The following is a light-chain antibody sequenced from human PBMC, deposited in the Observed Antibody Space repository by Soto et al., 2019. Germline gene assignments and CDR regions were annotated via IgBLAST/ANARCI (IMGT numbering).Light chain of an antibody. CDR1: QSFRGL. J-gene: IGKJ5*01. Sequence: VLTQSPVTLSLSPGERATLSCRASQSFRGLLAWYQQKPGQSPRLLIYYSYNRATGIPPRFSGSGSGTDFTLTISSLEPEDSAVYYCQQRHMWPVTFGQGTRPEIK. V-gene: IGKV3-11*01. CDR3: QQRHMWPVT. CDR2: YSY.